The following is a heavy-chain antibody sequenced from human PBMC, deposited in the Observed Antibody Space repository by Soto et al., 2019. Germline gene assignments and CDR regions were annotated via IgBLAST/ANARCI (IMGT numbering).Heavy chain of an antibody. CDR2: INRGGSET. CDR1: GFTFGSDW. CDR3: TRDLDTRGSAPISEY. J-gene: IGHJ4*02. V-gene: IGHV3-7*03. Sequence: GGSLRLSCAGSGFTFGSDWMTWGRQAPGKGLEWVANINRGGSETYYVDSVTGRFTISRDNAKNSLYLQMNSLRAEDTAVYHCTRDLDTRGSAPISEYWGQGTLVTI. D-gene: IGHD3-22*01.